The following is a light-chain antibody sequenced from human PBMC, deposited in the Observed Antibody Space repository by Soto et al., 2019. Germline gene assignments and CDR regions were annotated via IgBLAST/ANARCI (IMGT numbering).Light chain of an antibody. CDR2: GAS. Sequence: EIVLTQSPGILSLSPGERVTLSCRASQTVTGTFLVWFQQKPGQAPRLLMYGASRRATGIPDRFSGSGSGTDFTLTISRLEPEDFAVYYCQLYLSSFLTFGGGTKVEIK. CDR3: QLYLSSFLT. V-gene: IGKV3-20*01. CDR1: QTVTGTF. J-gene: IGKJ4*01.